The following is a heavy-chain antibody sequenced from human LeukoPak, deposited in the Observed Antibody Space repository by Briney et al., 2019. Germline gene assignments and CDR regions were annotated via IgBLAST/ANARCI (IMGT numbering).Heavy chain of an antibody. V-gene: IGHV1-8*01. CDR2: MNPNSGNT. J-gene: IGHJ4*02. CDR1: GYTFTSYD. CDR3: ARGHLIQTYGDSHFDY. Sequence: ASVKVSCKASGYTFTSYDINWVRQASGQGLEWMGWMNPNSGNTGYAQRFQGRVTMTRNTSISTAYMELSSLRSEDTAVYYSARGHLIQTYGDSHFDYWGQGTLVTVSS. D-gene: IGHD4-17*01.